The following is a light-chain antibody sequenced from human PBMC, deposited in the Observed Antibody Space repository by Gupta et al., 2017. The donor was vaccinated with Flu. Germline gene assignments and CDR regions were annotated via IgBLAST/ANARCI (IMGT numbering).Light chain of an antibody. V-gene: IGKV1-5*03. J-gene: IGKJ1*01. CDR2: KAS. CDR1: QSISSW. Sequence: DIQMTQSPSTLSASVGDRVTITCRASQSISSWLAWYQQKPEKAPKLLIHKASSLESGVPTRFSGSESGTEFTLTISSLQPDDFATYYCQQYNVYSWTFGQGTKVEIK. CDR3: QQYNVYSWT.